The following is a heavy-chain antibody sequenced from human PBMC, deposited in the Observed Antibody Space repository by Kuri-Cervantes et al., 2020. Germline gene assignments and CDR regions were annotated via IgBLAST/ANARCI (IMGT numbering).Heavy chain of an antibody. CDR3: AREYNFDFSS. CDR2: ISGSGGST. D-gene: IGHD1-1*01. V-gene: IGHV3-23*01. J-gene: IGHJ5*01. CDR1: GFTFSSYS. Sequence: GESLKISCAASGFTFSSYSMNWVRQAPGKGLEWVSAISGSGGSTYYADSVKGRFTISRDNAQNSVSLQMNSLRAEDTAIYYCAREYNFDFSSWGHGTLVTVSS.